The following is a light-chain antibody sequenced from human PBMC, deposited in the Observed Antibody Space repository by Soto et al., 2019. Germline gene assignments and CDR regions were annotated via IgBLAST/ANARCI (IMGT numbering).Light chain of an antibody. Sequence: EIVLTQSPGTLSLSPGERATLSCRASQSVSSSYLAWYQQKPGQAPRLLIYGASSRAPGIPDRFSGSGSGTDFTLTISRLEPEAFAVYYCQQYGSSPPALTFGGGTKVEIK. CDR1: QSVSSSY. J-gene: IGKJ4*01. CDR3: QQYGSSPPALT. V-gene: IGKV3-20*01. CDR2: GAS.